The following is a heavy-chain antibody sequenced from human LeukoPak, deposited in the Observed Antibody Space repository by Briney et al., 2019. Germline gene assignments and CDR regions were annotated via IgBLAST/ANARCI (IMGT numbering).Heavy chain of an antibody. CDR1: GYTFTGYY. CDR3: ARDRYSGSYYFDY. CDR2: INPNSGGT. J-gene: IGHJ4*02. V-gene: IGHV1-2*02. Sequence: ASVKVSCKASGYTFTGYYMHWVRQAPGQGLEWMGWINPNSGGTNYAQNFQGRVTMTRDASISTAYMELSRLRSDDTAVYYCARDRYSGSYYFDYWGQGTLVTVSS. D-gene: IGHD1-26*01.